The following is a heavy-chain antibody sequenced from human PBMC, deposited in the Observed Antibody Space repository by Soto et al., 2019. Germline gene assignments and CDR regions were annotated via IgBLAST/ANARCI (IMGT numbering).Heavy chain of an antibody. J-gene: IGHJ6*03. CDR1: GFTFSSYG. V-gene: IGHV3-33*01. Sequence: LRLSCAASGFTFSSYGMHWVRQAPGKGLEWVAVIWYDGSNKYYADSVKGRFTISRDNSKNTLYLQMNSLRAEDTAVYYCAREIGSAMVSYYYYMDVWGKGTTVTVSS. D-gene: IGHD5-18*01. CDR2: IWYDGSNK. CDR3: AREIGSAMVSYYYYMDV.